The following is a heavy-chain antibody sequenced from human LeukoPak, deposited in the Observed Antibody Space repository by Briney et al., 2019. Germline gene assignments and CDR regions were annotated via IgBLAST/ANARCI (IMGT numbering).Heavy chain of an antibody. CDR2: ISSSSSYI. D-gene: IGHD3-16*02. CDR3: ARASDYDYVWGSYRYYDWFDP. J-gene: IGHJ5*02. CDR1: GFTFSSYS. Sequence: PGGSLRLSCAASGFTFSSYSMNWVRQAPGKGLEWVSSISSSSSYIYYADSVKGRFTISRDNAKNSLYLQMNSLRAEDTAVYYCARASDYDYVWGSYRYYDWFDPWGQGTLVTGSS. V-gene: IGHV3-21*01.